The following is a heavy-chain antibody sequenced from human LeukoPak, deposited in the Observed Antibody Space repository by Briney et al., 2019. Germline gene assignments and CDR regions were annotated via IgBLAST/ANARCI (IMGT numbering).Heavy chain of an antibody. CDR1: GFTFSSFA. CDR3: AKRKNSPGYSSLDQ. D-gene: IGHD2-15*01. CDR2: VSRTGSTK. V-gene: IGHV3-23*01. Sequence: PGGSLRLFCVASGFTFSSFALDWVRQAPGRGLEWISVVSRTGSTKYYADSVKGRFTASRDNSKNTVYLQMNSLRVDDSAVYYCAKRKNSPGYSSLDQWGQGTLVTVSS. J-gene: IGHJ4*02.